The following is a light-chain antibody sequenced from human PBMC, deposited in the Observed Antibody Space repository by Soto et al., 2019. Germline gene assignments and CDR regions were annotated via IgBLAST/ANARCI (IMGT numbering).Light chain of an antibody. V-gene: IGKV1-9*01. CDR3: QQLNTYPYT. Sequence: DIQLTQSPSFLSASVGDRVTITCRASQDISSYLAWYQQKPGKAPKLLIYAASILQRGVPSRFSGSGSGTEFTLTICSLQPEDFATYSCQQLNTYPYTFGQGTKLELK. CDR2: AAS. CDR1: QDISSY. J-gene: IGKJ2*01.